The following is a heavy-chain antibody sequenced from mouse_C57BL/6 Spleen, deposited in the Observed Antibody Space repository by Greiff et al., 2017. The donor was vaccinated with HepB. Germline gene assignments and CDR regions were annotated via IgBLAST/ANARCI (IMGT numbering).Heavy chain of an antibody. Sequence: QVQLQQPGAELVRPGSSVKLSCKASGYTFTSYWMDWVKQRPGQGLEWIGNIYPSDSETHYNQKFKDKATLTVDESSSTAYMQLSSLTSEDSAVYYCARAGSSPFDYWGQGTTLTVSS. CDR3: ARAGSSPFDY. V-gene: IGHV1-61*01. CDR1: GYTFTSYW. D-gene: IGHD1-1*01. J-gene: IGHJ2*01. CDR2: IYPSDSET.